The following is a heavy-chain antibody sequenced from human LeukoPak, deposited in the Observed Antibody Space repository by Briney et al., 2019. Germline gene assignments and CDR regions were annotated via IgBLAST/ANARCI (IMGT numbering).Heavy chain of an antibody. D-gene: IGHD4-17*01. CDR1: GYTFTSYA. J-gene: IGHJ4*02. V-gene: IGHV7-4-1*02. CDR2: INTNTGNP. Sequence: ASVKVSCKASGYTFTSYAMNCVRQAPVQGLEWMGWINTNTGNPTYAQGFTGRFVFSLDTSVSTAYLQISSLKAEDTAVYYCARGPRGYGDYRFDYWGQGTLVTVSS. CDR3: ARGPRGYGDYRFDY.